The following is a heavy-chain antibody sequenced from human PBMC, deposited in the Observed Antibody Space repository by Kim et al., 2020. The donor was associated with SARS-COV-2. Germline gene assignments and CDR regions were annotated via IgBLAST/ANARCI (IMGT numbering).Heavy chain of an antibody. CDR1: GGSISSSSYY. CDR3: DSYYGSGSRLYGMDV. V-gene: IGHV4-39*01. Sequence: SETLSLTCTVSGGSISSSSYYWGWIRQPPGKGLEWIGSIYYSGSTYYNPSLKSRVTISVDTSKNQFSLKLSSVTAADTAVYYCDSYYGSGSRLYGMDVWGQGTTVTVSS. D-gene: IGHD3-10*01. CDR2: IYYSGST. J-gene: IGHJ6*02.